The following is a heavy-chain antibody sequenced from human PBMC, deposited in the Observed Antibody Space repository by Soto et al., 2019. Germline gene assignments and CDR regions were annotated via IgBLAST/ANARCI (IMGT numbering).Heavy chain of an antibody. J-gene: IGHJ3*01. CDR3: ARAPRSGWYSQN. D-gene: IGHD6-19*01. CDR1: GFTFSSYA. V-gene: IGHV3-30-3*01. Sequence: PGGSLRLSCAASGFTFSSYAMHWVRQAPGKGLEWVAVTSYEGSNKYYADSVKGRFTISRDNSKNTLYLQMNSLRAEDTAVYYCARAPRSGWYSQNWGQGTMVTVSS. CDR2: TSYEGSNK.